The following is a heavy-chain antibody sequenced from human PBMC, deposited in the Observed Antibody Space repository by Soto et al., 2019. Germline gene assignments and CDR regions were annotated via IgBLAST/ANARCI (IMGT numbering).Heavy chain of an antibody. Sequence: ASVKVSCKASGYTFTGYYMHWVRQAPGQGLEWMGWINPNSGGTNYAQKFQGWVTMTRDTSISTAYMELSRLRSDDTAVYYCARGGPGYCSSTSCYNLWLRGPYYYGMDVWGQGTTVTVSS. J-gene: IGHJ6*02. CDR1: GYTFTGYY. V-gene: IGHV1-2*04. D-gene: IGHD2-2*02. CDR3: ARGGPGYCSSTSCYNLWLRGPYYYGMDV. CDR2: INPNSGGT.